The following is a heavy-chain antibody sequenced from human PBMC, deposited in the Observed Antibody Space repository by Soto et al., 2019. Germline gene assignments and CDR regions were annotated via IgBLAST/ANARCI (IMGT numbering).Heavy chain of an antibody. CDR2: IYYGGTT. CDR3: ARGGASSKYFDY. J-gene: IGHJ4*02. V-gene: IGHV4-59*11. D-gene: IGHD2-15*01. CDR1: GISIRDQY. Sequence: SETLSLTCTVSGISIRDQYWSWIRQPPGKGLEWIGFIYYGGTTNYNPSLKSRVTISVDTSKSQFSLKLSSVTAADTAVYYCARGGASSKYFDYWGQGTLVTVSS.